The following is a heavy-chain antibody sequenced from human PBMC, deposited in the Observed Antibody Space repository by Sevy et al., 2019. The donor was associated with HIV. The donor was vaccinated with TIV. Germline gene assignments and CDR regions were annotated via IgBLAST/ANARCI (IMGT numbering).Heavy chain of an antibody. Sequence: ASVKVSCKASGGTFSSYAISWVRQAPGQGLEWMGRIIPIFGTANYAQKFQGRVTITADESTSTAYMELSSLRSEDTAVYYCARDRRLEVTPPYYYYMDVWGEGTTVTVSS. CDR3: ARDRRLEVTPPYYYYMDV. CDR1: GGTFSSYA. CDR2: IIPIFGTA. D-gene: IGHD3-3*01. J-gene: IGHJ6*03. V-gene: IGHV1-69*13.